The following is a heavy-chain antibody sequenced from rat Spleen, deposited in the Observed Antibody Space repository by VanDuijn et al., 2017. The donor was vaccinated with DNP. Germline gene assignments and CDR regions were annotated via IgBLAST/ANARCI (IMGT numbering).Heavy chain of an antibody. D-gene: IGHD5-1*01. CDR2: ISSSGGST. Sequence: EVQLVETGGGLVQPGRSLKLSCVASGFTFNNYWMTWIRQVPGKGPEWVASISSSGGSTYYPDSVKGRFTISRDNAKNTLYLQMDSLTSDDTATYYCTRRSGSPFDYWGQGVMVTVSS. J-gene: IGHJ2*01. V-gene: IGHV5-31*01. CDR3: TRRSGSPFDY. CDR1: GFTFNNYW.